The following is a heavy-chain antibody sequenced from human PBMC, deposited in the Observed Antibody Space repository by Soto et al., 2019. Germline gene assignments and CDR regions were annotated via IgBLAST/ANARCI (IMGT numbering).Heavy chain of an antibody. CDR2: ISSSSSYI. CDR3: ARAPYYYDSSGYWAY. V-gene: IGHV3-21*01. Sequence: GGSLRLSCAASGFTFSSYSMNWVRQAPGKGLEWVSFISSSSSYIYYADSVKGRFTISRDNAKNSLYLQMNSLRAEDTAVYYCARAPYYYDSSGYWAYWGQGTLVTVSS. CDR1: GFTFSSYS. D-gene: IGHD3-22*01. J-gene: IGHJ4*02.